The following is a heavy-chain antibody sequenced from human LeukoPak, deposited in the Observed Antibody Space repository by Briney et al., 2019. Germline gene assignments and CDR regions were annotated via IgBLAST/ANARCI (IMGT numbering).Heavy chain of an antibody. Sequence: PGGSLRLSCAASGFTFSSYSMNWVRQAPGKGLEWVSYISSSSSTIYYADSVKGRFTISRDNAKNSLYLQMNSLRAEDTAVYYCARAGYYGSGSADYDCWGQGTLVTVSS. CDR2: ISSSSSTI. CDR3: ARAGYYGSGSADYDC. J-gene: IGHJ4*02. CDR1: GFTFSSYS. D-gene: IGHD3-10*01. V-gene: IGHV3-48*04.